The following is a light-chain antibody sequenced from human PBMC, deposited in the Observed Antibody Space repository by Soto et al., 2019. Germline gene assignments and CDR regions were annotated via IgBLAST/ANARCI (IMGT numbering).Light chain of an antibody. V-gene: IGKV3-20*01. CDR3: QQYGSSPTYT. Sequence: IVLTQSPGTLSLSPGERATLSCRASQSVSSSYLAWYQQKPGQAPRLLIYGASSRATGIPDRFSGSGSGTDFTLTISRLEPEDFVVYYCQQYGSSPTYTFGQGTKLEIK. CDR2: GAS. J-gene: IGKJ2*01. CDR1: QSVSSSY.